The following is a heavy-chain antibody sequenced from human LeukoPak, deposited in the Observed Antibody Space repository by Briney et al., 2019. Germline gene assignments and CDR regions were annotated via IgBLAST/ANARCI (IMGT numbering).Heavy chain of an antibody. CDR3: ARMGGIMITFGGVIVKSWFDP. CDR2: IYYSGST. V-gene: IGHV4-39*01. CDR1: GGSFSGYY. D-gene: IGHD3-16*02. J-gene: IGHJ5*02. Sequence: SETLSLTCAVYGGSFSGYYWGWIRQPPGKGLEWIGSIYYSGSTYYNPSLKSRVTISVDTSKNQFSLKLSSVTAADTAVYYCARMGGIMITFGGVIVKSWFDPWGQGTLVTVSS.